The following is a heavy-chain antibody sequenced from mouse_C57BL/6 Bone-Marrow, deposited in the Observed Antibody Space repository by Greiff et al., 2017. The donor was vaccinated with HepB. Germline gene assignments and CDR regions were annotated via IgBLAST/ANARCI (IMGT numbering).Heavy chain of an antibody. CDR3: ARGGYDKGAFAY. Sequence: QVQLQQPGAELVKPGASVKLSCKASGYTFTSYWMHWVKQRPGRGLEWIGSIDPNSGGTKYNEKFKSKATLTVDKPSSTAYMQLSSLTSEDSAVYYCARGGYDKGAFAYWGQGTLVTVSA. V-gene: IGHV1-72*01. J-gene: IGHJ3*01. D-gene: IGHD2-2*01. CDR2: IDPNSGGT. CDR1: GYTFTSYW.